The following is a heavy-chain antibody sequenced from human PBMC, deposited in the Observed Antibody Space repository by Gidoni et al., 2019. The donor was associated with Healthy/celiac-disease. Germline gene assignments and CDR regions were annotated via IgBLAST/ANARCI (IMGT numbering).Heavy chain of an antibody. D-gene: IGHD2-8*02. CDR3: ARDWSTGGVCD. CDR2: IWYDGSNK. Sequence: QVQLVESGGGVVQPGRSLRLSCAASGFTFSSYGMHWVRQAPGKGLEWVAVIWYDGSNKYYADSVKGRFTISRDNSKNTLYLQMNSLRAEDTAVYYCARDWSTGGVCDWGQGTLVTVSS. CDR1: GFTFSSYG. J-gene: IGHJ4*02. V-gene: IGHV3-33*01.